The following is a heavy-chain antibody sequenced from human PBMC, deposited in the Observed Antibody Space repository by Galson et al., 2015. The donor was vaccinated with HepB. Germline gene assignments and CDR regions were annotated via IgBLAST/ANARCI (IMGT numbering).Heavy chain of an antibody. V-gene: IGHV2-70*01. CDR2: IDWDDDK. Sequence: PALVKPTQTLTLTCTFSGFSLSTNGMSVSWIRQPPGKALEWLALIDWDDDKYYSTSLKTRLTISKDTSKNQVVLTMSNVGPVDTATYFCARMTRISTAGLWFDPWGQGTLVTVSS. J-gene: IGHJ5*02. D-gene: IGHD3/OR15-3a*01. CDR3: ARMTRISTAGLWFDP. CDR1: GFSLSTNGMS.